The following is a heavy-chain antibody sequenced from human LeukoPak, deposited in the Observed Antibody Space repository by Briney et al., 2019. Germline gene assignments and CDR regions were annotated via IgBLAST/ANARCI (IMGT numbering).Heavy chain of an antibody. J-gene: IGHJ4*02. CDR1: GDSISGYY. CDR3: ARKYCSSVRCYDYFDY. CDR2: IYSSGST. V-gene: IGHV4-4*08. Sequence: SETLSLTCTVSGDSISGYYWSWIRQPPGEGLEWIWYIYSSGSTNYNPSLKGRVTMSVDTSKNQFSLKLSPVTAADAAVYYCARKYCSSVRCYDYFDYWGQGPLVTVSS. D-gene: IGHD2-2*01.